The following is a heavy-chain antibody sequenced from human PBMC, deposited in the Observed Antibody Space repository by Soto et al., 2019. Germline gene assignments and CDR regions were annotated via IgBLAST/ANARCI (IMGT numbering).Heavy chain of an antibody. J-gene: IGHJ4*02. CDR3: TTSYDFWSGYYRGGGDY. V-gene: IGHV3-15*01. CDR2: IKSKTDGGTT. Sequence: GGSLRLSCAASGFTFSNAWMSWVRQAPGKGLEWVGRIKSKTDGGTTDYAALVKGRFTISRDDSKNTLYLQMNSLKTEDTAVYYCTTSYDFWSGYYRGGGDYWGQGTLVTVSS. CDR1: GFTFSNAW. D-gene: IGHD3-3*01.